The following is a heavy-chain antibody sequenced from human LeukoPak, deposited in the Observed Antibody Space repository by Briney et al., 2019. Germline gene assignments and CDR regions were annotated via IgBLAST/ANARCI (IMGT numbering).Heavy chain of an antibody. Sequence: ASVKVSCKASGYTFTSYGISWVRQAPGQGLEWMGWISAYNGNTNYAQKLQGRVTMTTDTSTSTAFMELSSLRSEDTAVYYCASTRAKGIAARYDYWGQGTLVTVSS. V-gene: IGHV1-18*01. D-gene: IGHD6-6*01. CDR2: ISAYNGNT. J-gene: IGHJ4*02. CDR3: ASTRAKGIAARYDY. CDR1: GYTFTSYG.